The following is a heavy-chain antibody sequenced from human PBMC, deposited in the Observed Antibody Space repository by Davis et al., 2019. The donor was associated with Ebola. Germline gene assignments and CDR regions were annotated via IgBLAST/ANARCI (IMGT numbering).Heavy chain of an antibody. D-gene: IGHD5-12*01. V-gene: IGHV3-7*03. CDR1: GFTFSGSA. Sequence: GESLKISCAASGFTFSGSAMHWVRQAPGEGLEWVANVNQDGSEKYYVDSVKGRLTISRDNAKNSLYLQMNSLRAEDTAVYYCAREMGAYSGYNLFTYYYGMDVWGQGTTVTVSS. CDR2: VNQDGSEK. CDR3: AREMGAYSGYNLFTYYYGMDV. J-gene: IGHJ6*02.